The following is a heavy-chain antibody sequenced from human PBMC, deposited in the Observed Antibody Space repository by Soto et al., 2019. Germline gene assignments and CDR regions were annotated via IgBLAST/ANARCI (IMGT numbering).Heavy chain of an antibody. CDR2: ISSSRSTI. J-gene: IGHJ6*02. D-gene: IGHD5-12*01. CDR3: ARAGIVTTLGGGKNYYYGMDV. V-gene: IGHV3-48*02. Sequence: GGSLRLSCAASGFAFSTYSMNWVRQAPGKGLEWVSYISSSRSTIYYADSVKGRFIISRDNAKNSLYLQMNSLRDEDTAVYYCARAGIVTTLGGGKNYYYGMDVWGQGTTVTVSS. CDR1: GFAFSTYS.